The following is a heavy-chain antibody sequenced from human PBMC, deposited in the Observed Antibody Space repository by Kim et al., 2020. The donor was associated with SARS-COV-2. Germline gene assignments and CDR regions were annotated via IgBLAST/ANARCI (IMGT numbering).Heavy chain of an antibody. Sequence: SETLSLTCAVYGGSFSGYYWSWIRQPPGKGLEWIGEINHSGSTNYNPSLKSRVTISVDTSKNQFSLKLSSVTAADTAVYYCARGGQLAQKHPLDYWGQGTLVTVSS. V-gene: IGHV4-34*01. D-gene: IGHD6-6*01. J-gene: IGHJ4*02. CDR3: ARGGQLAQKHPLDY. CDR1: GGSFSGYY. CDR2: INHSGST.